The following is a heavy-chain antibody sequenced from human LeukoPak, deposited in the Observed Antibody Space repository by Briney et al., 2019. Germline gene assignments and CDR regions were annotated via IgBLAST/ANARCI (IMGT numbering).Heavy chain of an antibody. V-gene: IGHV3-15*01. CDR3: TTGALRAYSVSYSNC. D-gene: IGHD1-26*01. Sequence: GGSLRLSCAASGFTFSNAWMSWVRQAPGKGLEWVGRIKSKTDGGTTDYAAPVKGRFTISRDDSQNTLYLQMNSLKTEDTAVYYCTTGALRAYSVSYSNCWGQGTLVTVSS. CDR1: GFTFSNAW. CDR2: IKSKTDGGTT. J-gene: IGHJ4*02.